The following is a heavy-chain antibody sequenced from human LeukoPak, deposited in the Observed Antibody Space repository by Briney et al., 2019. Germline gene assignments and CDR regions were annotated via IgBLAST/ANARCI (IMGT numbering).Heavy chain of an antibody. CDR2: ISGSGGHT. V-gene: IGHV3-23*01. Sequence: GGSLRLSCGASGFTFSNYAMTWVRQAPGRGLEWVSAISGSGGHTYYADSVKGRFTISRDNSKNTLYLQMNSLRAEDTAVYYCARIYSSGWPNWFDPWGQGTLVTVSS. CDR3: ARIYSSGWPNWFDP. CDR1: GFTFSNYA. J-gene: IGHJ5*02. D-gene: IGHD6-19*01.